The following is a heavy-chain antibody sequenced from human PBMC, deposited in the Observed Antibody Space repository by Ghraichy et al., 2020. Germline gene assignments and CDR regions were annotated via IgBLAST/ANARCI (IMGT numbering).Heavy chain of an antibody. CDR1: GGSISSSSYY. CDR2: IYYSGST. CDR3: ASVRGVIIWGFDY. J-gene: IGHJ4*02. D-gene: IGHD3-10*02. Sequence: SETLSLTCTVSGGSISSSSYYWGWIRQPPGKGLEWIGSIYYSGSTYYNPSLKSRVTISVDTSKNQFSLQLSSVTAADTAVYYCASVRGVIIWGFDYWGQGTLVTVSS. V-gene: IGHV4-39*01.